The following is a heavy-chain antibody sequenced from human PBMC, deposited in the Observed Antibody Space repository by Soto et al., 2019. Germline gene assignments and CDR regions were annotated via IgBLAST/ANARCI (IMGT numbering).Heavy chain of an antibody. CDR1: GYTFSSYP. Sequence: QVQLVQSGAEVKKTWASVKVSCKASGYTFSSYPISWVRQAPGQGLAWIAWPRAYNGNTNYAQKLQGRVTMTTDTSTSTAYMELRSLRSDDTAVYYCARDGPPTDYWGQGTLVTVSS. CDR2: PRAYNGNT. V-gene: IGHV1-18*01. CDR3: ARDGPPTDY. J-gene: IGHJ4*02.